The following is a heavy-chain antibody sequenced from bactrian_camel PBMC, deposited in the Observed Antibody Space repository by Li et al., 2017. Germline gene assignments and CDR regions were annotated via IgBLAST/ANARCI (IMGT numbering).Heavy chain of an antibody. D-gene: IGHD6*01. CDR1: GVPRNNFC. CDR3: AAGASRRDCLSIRPPFRS. J-gene: IGHJ6*01. Sequence: HVQLVESRGGSVQAGGSLRLACVASGVPRNNFCMAWFRQTPGEEREGVASITTDGRNRYYSDSVRGRFTISKDTAKASLYLQMNSLKPEDTASYYCAAGASRRDCLSIRPPFRSWGQGTQVTVS. CDR2: ITTDGRNR. V-gene: IGHV3S63*01.